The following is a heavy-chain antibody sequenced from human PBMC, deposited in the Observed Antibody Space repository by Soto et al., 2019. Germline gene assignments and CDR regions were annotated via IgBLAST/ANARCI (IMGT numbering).Heavy chain of an antibody. Sequence: QVQLQQWGAGLLKPSETLSLTCAVYGGSFSGYYWSWIRQTPGKGLEWIGEINDSGSTNNNPSLKSGVTVLVATPKNQFSLTLSSGTAAYTAVYYCARRLLIWFGELSRRGGYYYYIDVWGKGTTVTVSS. CDR1: GGSFSGYY. CDR3: ARRLLIWFGELSRRGGYYYYIDV. CDR2: INDSGST. V-gene: IGHV4-34*01. D-gene: IGHD3-10*01. J-gene: IGHJ6*03.